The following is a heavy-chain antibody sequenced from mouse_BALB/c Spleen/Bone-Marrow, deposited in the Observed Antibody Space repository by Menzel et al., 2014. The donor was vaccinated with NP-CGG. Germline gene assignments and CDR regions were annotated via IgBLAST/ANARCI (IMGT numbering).Heavy chain of an antibody. J-gene: IGHJ2*01. Sequence: VQLQQSGPELVKPGASVKISCKASGYSFTGYFMNWVMQSHGKSLEWIGRINPYNGDTFYNQKFKGKATLTVDKSSSTAHMELRSLASEDSAVYYCARSGYYGSSYFGYWGQSATLTVSS. CDR1: GYSFTGYF. V-gene: IGHV1-20*02. D-gene: IGHD1-1*01. CDR3: ARSGYYGSSYFGY. CDR2: INPYNGDT.